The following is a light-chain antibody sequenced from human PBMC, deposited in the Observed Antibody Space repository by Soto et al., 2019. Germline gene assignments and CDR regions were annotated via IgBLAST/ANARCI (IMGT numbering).Light chain of an antibody. CDR3: HQFGSSPQT. V-gene: IGKV3-20*01. Sequence: EIVLTQSPGTLSLSPGERATLSCRASQSVNSNHIAWYQQKPGQAPRLLIYGPSSRATGIPERFSGSGSGPDFTLSISRLEPEDFAVYFCHQFGSSPQTFGHGTKVEIK. J-gene: IGKJ1*01. CDR1: QSVNSNH. CDR2: GPS.